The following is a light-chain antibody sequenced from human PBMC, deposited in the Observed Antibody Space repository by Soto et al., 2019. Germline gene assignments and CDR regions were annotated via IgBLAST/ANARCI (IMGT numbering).Light chain of an antibody. J-gene: IGKJ3*01. CDR3: QQANSFPVT. CDR2: GAS. V-gene: IGKV1D-12*01. CDR1: QDVSSW. Sequence: DIQMTQSPSSVPASVGDRVTITCRASQDVSSWLVWYQQKPGKAPKLLIYGASSLQSGVPSRFSGSGSGTDFTLTISSLQPEDFATYYCQQANSFPVTFGPGTTVDMK.